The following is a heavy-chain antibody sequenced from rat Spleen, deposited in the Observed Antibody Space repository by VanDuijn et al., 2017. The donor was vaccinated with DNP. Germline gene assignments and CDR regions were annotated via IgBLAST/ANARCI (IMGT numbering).Heavy chain of an antibody. V-gene: IGHV3-1*01. CDR2: ISYSGST. CDR1: EYSIISSY. Sequence: EVQLQESGPGLVKPSQSLSLTCSVTEYSIISSYRWTWIRKFPGNKMEYVGHISYSGSTNYNPSLKSRISITRDTSKNLFFLHLNSVTSEDTGTYYCARWTRYFDNWGQGVMVTVSS. D-gene: IGHD1-7*01. CDR3: ARWTRYFDN. J-gene: IGHJ2*01.